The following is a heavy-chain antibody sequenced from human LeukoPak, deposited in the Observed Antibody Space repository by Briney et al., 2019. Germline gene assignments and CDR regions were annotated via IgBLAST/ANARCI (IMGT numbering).Heavy chain of an antibody. CDR3: AREAHSGSYFSHFDY. J-gene: IGHJ4*02. V-gene: IGHV3-11*04. CDR1: GFTFSDYY. Sequence: GGSLRLSCAASGFTFSDYYMSWIRQAPGKGLEWVSYISSSGSTIYYADSVKGRFTISRDNAKNSLYLRMNSLRAEDTAVYYCAREAHSGSYFSHFDYWGQGTLVTVSS. CDR2: ISSSGSTI. D-gene: IGHD1-26*01.